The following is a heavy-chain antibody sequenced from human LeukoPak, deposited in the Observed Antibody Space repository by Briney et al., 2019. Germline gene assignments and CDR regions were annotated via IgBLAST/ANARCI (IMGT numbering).Heavy chain of an antibody. CDR1: GGSFSGYY. D-gene: IGHD1-26*01. V-gene: IGHV4-34*01. CDR2: INHSGST. J-gene: IGHJ4*02. CDR3: ARDKGVGFDY. Sequence: SETLSLTCAVYGGSFSGYYWSWIRQPPGKGLEWIGEINHSGSTNYNPSLKSRVTISVDTSKNQFSLKLSSVTAADTAVYYCARDKGVGFDYWGQGTLVTVSS.